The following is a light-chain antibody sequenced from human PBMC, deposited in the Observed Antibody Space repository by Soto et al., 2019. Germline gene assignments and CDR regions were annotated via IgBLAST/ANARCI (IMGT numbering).Light chain of an antibody. V-gene: IGKV1-5*01. CDR2: DAS. CDR3: QQYNSYSRK. CDR1: QSISSW. Sequence: IQRTQSPSPLSASVGHRVTITSRASQSISSWLAWDQQKPGKAPKLLIYDASSLESGVPSRFSGSGSGTEFTLTIRSLQPDDFATYYCQQYNSYSRKFGQGTKVEI. J-gene: IGKJ1*01.